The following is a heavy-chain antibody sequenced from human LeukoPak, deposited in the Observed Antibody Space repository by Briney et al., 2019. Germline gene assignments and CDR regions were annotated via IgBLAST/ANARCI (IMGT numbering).Heavy chain of an antibody. CDR1: GGSICSYY. CDR2: IYYSGST. Sequence: PSETLSLTCTVSGGSICSYYWSWIRQPPGKGLEWIGYIYYSGSTNYNPSLKSRVTISVDTSKNQFSLKLSSVTAADTAMYYCARKNYCSGGSCYSRGWFDPWGQGTLVTVSS. J-gene: IGHJ5*02. CDR3: ARKNYCSGGSCYSRGWFDP. D-gene: IGHD2-15*01. V-gene: IGHV4-59*01.